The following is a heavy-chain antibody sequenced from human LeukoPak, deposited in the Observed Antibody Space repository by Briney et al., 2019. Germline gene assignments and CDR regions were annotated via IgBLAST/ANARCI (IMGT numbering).Heavy chain of an antibody. CDR1: GDSINSLDL. CDR3: ARLDYGDYDFDY. J-gene: IGHJ4*02. Sequence: PSETLSLTCTVSGDSINSLDLWSWVRQPPGKGLEWIGEMYLSGTTHSNPSVKSRVTISIDKSKNQFSLKLSSVTAADTAVYYCARLDYGDYDFDYWGQGTLVTVSS. D-gene: IGHD4-17*01. CDR2: MYLSGTT. V-gene: IGHV4-4*02.